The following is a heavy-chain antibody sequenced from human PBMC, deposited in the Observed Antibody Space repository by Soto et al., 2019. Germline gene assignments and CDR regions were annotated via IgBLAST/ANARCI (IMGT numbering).Heavy chain of an antibody. CDR2: RYYSGST. V-gene: IGHV4-59*08. Sequence: SETLSLTCTVSGGSISSYYWSWIRQFPGKGLEWIGYRYYSGSTSYNPSLESRVTILVDTSKKKFSLELKSVTAADTAVYYCAIADGWYYFDYWGQGVQVTVSS. CDR1: GGSISSYY. J-gene: IGHJ4*02. D-gene: IGHD6-19*01. CDR3: AIADGWYYFDY.